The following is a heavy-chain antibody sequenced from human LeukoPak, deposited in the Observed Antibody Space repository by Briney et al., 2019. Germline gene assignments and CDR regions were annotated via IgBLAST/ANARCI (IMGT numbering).Heavy chain of an antibody. CDR1: GFTFSSYA. D-gene: IGHD2-15*01. J-gene: IGHJ4*02. CDR3: ARHCMGMWYVFDY. CDR2: ISGSGGNT. Sequence: GGSLRLSCAASGFTFSSYAMSWGRQAPGKGLERVSGISGSGGNTYYTDSLKGRFTISRDNSNNTLYLHMNIPRAPDTPPYYCARHCMGMWYVFDYWGQGTLVTVSS. V-gene: IGHV3-23*01.